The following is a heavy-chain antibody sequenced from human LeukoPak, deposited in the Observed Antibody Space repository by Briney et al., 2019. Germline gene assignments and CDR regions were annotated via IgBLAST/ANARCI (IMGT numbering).Heavy chain of an antibody. D-gene: IGHD4/OR15-4a*01. V-gene: IGHV4-59*08. CDR1: GGSISSYC. J-gene: IGHJ6*02. CDR3: ARFDYDYGMDV. CDR2: IYYSGST. Sequence: ASETLSLTCTVSGGSISSYCWSWIRQPPGKGLEWIGYIYYSGSTNYNPSLKSRVTISVDTSKNQFSLKLSSVTAADTAVYYCARFDYDYGMDVWGQGTTVTVSS.